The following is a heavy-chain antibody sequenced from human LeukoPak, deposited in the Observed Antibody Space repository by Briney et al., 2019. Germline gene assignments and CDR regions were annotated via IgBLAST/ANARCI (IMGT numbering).Heavy chain of an antibody. V-gene: IGHV1-69*01. D-gene: IGHD3-10*01. CDR1: GGTFSSYA. Sequence: GASVKVSCKASGGTFSSYAISWVRQAPGQGLEWMGGIIPIFGTANYAQKFQGRVTITADESTSTAYMELSSLRSEDTAVYYCARAGRRFGESPKGLDAFDIWGQGTMVTVSS. CDR2: IIPIFGTA. CDR3: ARAGRRFGESPKGLDAFDI. J-gene: IGHJ3*02.